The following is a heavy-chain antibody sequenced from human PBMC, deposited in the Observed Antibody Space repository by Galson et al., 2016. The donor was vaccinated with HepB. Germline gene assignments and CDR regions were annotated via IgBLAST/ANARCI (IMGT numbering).Heavy chain of an antibody. V-gene: IGHV3-23*01. CDR2: ISSGGST. CDR3: ARRDGDMQPSDY. CDR1: GFTFRIYH. J-gene: IGHJ4*02. D-gene: IGHD5-24*01. Sequence: SLRLSCAASGFTFRIYHMTWVRQAPGKGLEWVSAISSGGSTYYADSVKGRFSISRDNSKNILYLQMNSLRVEDTAVYYCARRDGDMQPSDYWSQGTLVTVSS.